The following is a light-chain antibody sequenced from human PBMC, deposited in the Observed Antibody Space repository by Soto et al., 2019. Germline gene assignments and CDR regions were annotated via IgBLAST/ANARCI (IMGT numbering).Light chain of an antibody. Sequence: QSALTQPASVSGSPGQSITISCTGTSSDGGGYNFVSWYQQHPDKAPKLMIYDVTNRPSGVSNRFSGSKSGNTASLTISGLQAEDDADYYCSSYTSISTYVFGAGTKLTVL. CDR2: DVT. CDR3: SSYTSISTYV. CDR1: SSDGGGYNF. J-gene: IGLJ1*01. V-gene: IGLV2-14*01.